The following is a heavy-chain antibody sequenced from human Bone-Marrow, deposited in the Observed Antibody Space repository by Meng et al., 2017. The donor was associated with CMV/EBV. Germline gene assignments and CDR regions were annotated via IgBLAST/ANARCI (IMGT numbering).Heavy chain of an antibody. CDR2: ISSSSTYI. D-gene: IGHD3-3*01. J-gene: IGHJ5*02. CDR1: GFTFSTYN. CDR3: ARDMLFGVAPPNWFDP. V-gene: IGHV3-21*01. Sequence: SGFTFSTYNMNWVRQAPGKGLEWVSSISSSSTYIFYADSVKGRFNISRDNAKNSLYLQMNSLRAEDTAVYYCARDMLFGVAPPNWFDPWGQGTLVTVSS.